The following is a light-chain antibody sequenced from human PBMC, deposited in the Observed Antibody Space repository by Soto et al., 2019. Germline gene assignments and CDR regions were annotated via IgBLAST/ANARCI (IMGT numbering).Light chain of an antibody. CDR2: GAS. V-gene: IGKV3-11*01. Sequence: EVVLTQSPATLSLSPGERATLSCRASQSVGSSLAWYQQKPGQAPRLLIYGASNMATGIPARFRGSGSGTDFTLTISSLEPEDVAVYYCQQRSNWPLTFGGGTKVEIK. J-gene: IGKJ4*01. CDR1: QSVGSS. CDR3: QQRSNWPLT.